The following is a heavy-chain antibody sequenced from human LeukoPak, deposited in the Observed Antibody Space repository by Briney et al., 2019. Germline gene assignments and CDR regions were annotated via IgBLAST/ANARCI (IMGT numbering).Heavy chain of an antibody. J-gene: IGHJ4*02. D-gene: IGHD4-23*01. CDR2: AWHDGSNK. V-gene: IGHV3-33*01. CDR3: ARDRSYGGNSAAFDY. Sequence: GGSLRRSCAASGFTFSSYGMHWVRQAPGKGLEWVAVAWHDGSNKYYADSVKGRFTISRDNSKNTLYLQMNSLRAEDTAVYYCARDRSYGGNSAAFDYWGQGTLVTVSS. CDR1: GFTFSSYG.